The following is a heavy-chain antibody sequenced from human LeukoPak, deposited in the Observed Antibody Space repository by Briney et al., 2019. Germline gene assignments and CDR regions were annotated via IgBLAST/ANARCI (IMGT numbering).Heavy chain of an antibody. V-gene: IGHV3-23*01. Sequence: GGSLRLSCAASGFTFSSYAMSWVRQAPGKGLEWVSAISGSGGSTYYADSVKGRFTISRDNSKNTLYLQMNSLRAEDTAVYYCAKDSDYYDSSGYWSWDYLDYWGQGTLVTVSS. CDR3: AKDSDYYDSSGYWSWDYLDY. CDR1: GFTFSSYA. CDR2: ISGSGGST. J-gene: IGHJ4*02. D-gene: IGHD3-22*01.